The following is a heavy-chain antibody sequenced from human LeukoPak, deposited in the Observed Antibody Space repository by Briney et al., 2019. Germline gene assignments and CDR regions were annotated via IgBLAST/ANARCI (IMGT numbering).Heavy chain of an antibody. CDR2: ISYDGSNK. CDR1: GFTFSSCG. J-gene: IGHJ4*02. V-gene: IGHV3-30*18. CDR3: AKEILFGELSLDY. Sequence: PGGSLRLSCAASGFTFSSCGMHWVRQAPGKGLEWVAVISYDGSNKYYADSVKGRFTISRDNSKNTLYLQMNSLRAEDTAVYYCAKEILFGELSLDYWGQGTLVTVSS. D-gene: IGHD3-10*02.